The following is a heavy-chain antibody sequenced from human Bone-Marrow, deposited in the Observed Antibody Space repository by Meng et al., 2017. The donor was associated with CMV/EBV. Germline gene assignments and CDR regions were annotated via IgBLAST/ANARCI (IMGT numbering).Heavy chain of an antibody. CDR3: ARVGTGYYGSGSYLYYFDY. V-gene: IGHV4-39*07. J-gene: IGHJ4*02. CDR2: LYDSGRT. Sequence: SETLSLTCTVSGGSINSSSYFWGWIRQPPGKGLEWIGSLYDSGRTYYNPSLKSRVTISVDTSKNQFSLKLSSVTAADTAMYYCARVGTGYYGSGSYLYYFDYWGQGTLVTVSS. D-gene: IGHD3-10*01. CDR1: GGSINSSSYF.